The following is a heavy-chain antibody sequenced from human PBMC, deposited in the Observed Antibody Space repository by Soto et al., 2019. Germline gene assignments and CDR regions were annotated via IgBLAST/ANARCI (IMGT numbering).Heavy chain of an antibody. Sequence: GGSLRLSCAASGFTFSSYWMSWVRQAPGKGLEWVANINQDGSEKYYVDSVKGRFTISRDNAKNSLDLQMNSLRAEDTAVYYCVTYSSNWYGRERDNWGQGTLVTVSS. CDR1: GFTFSSYW. J-gene: IGHJ4*02. CDR2: INQDGSEK. V-gene: IGHV3-7*05. D-gene: IGHD6-13*01. CDR3: VTYSSNWYGRERDN.